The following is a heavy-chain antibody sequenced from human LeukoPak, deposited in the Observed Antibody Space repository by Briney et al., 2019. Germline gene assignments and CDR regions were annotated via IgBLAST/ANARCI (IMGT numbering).Heavy chain of an antibody. D-gene: IGHD3-10*01. Sequence: PSQTLSLTCTVSGGSISSGDYYWSWIRQPPGKGLEWIGYIYYSGSTNYNPSLKSRVTISVDTSKNQFSLKLSSVTAADTAVYYCARQGVGSGSYWPYYYYGMDVWGQGTTVTVSS. V-gene: IGHV4-61*08. CDR1: GGSISSGDYY. CDR2: IYYSGST. CDR3: ARQGVGSGSYWPYYYYGMDV. J-gene: IGHJ6*02.